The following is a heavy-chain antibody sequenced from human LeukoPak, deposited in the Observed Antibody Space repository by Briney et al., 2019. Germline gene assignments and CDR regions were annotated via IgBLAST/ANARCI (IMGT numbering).Heavy chain of an antibody. CDR2: ISSSSSTI. J-gene: IGHJ5*02. CDR1: GFTFSSYS. CDR3: AREGTPSSGGWFDP. V-gene: IGHV3-48*04. Sequence: PGGSLRLSCAASGFTFSSYSMNWVRQAPGKGLEWVSYISSSSSTIYYADSVKGRFTISRDNAKNSLYLQMNSLRAEDTAVYYCAREGTPSSGGWFDPWGQGTLVTVSS. D-gene: IGHD6-19*01.